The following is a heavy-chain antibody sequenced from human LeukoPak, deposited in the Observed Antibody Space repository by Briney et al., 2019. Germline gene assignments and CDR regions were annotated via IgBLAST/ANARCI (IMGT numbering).Heavy chain of an antibody. CDR1: GFTFNNYA. D-gene: IGHD3-16*01. V-gene: IGHV3-23*01. CDR2: ISGSGGTT. Sequence: HPGGSLRLSCAASGFTFNNYAMNWVRQAPGKGLEWVSVISGSGGTTYYADSVKGRFTISRDSSKNTLYLQMNSLRAEDTAVYYCAKVSEGGLYYDGMDVWGQGTTVTVSS. CDR3: AKVSEGGLYYDGMDV. J-gene: IGHJ6*02.